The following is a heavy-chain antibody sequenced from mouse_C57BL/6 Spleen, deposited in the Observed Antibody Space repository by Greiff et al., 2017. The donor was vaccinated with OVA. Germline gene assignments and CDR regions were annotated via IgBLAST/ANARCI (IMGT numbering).Heavy chain of an antibody. J-gene: IGHJ2*01. CDR2: ISSGSSTI. V-gene: IGHV5-17*01. Sequence: EVQLQQSGGGLVKPGGSLKLSCAASGFTFSDYGMHWVRQAPEKGLEWVAYISSGSSTIYYADTVKGRFTISRDNAKNTLFLQMTSLRSEDTAMYYCAREDSTLDYWGQGTTLTVSS. CDR3: AREDSTLDY. D-gene: IGHD2-5*01. CDR1: GFTFSDYG.